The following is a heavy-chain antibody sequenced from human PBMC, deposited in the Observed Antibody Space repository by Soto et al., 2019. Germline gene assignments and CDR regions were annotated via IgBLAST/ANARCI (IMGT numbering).Heavy chain of an antibody. J-gene: IGHJ5*02. CDR3: ARGTVVPNWFDP. CDR2: IYYSGST. D-gene: IGHD2-15*01. V-gene: IGHV4-31*03. Sequence: PSETLSLTCTVSGGSISSGGYYWTWIRQHPGKGLEWIGYIYYSGSTYYNPSLKSRVTISVDTSKNQFSLKLSSVTAADTAVYYCARGTVVPNWFDPWGQGTPVTVPS. CDR1: GGSISSGGYY.